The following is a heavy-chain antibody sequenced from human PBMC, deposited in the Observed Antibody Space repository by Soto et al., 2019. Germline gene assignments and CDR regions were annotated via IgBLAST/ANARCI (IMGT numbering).Heavy chain of an antibody. CDR3: AKIGWAPVVADWEFDH. Sequence: GGSLRLSCATSGFTFTNYAMSWVRQAPGKGLDWVSASRGNGETFYADSVRGRFTISRDNSKNTLYLQMDSLRAEDTAVYYCAKIGWAPVVADWEFDHWGQGTMVTVSS. CDR2: SRGNGET. D-gene: IGHD2-15*01. V-gene: IGHV3-23*01. J-gene: IGHJ4*02. CDR1: GFTFTNYA.